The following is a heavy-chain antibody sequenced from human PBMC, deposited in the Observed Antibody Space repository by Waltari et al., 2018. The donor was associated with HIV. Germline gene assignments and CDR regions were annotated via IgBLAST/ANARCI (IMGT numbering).Heavy chain of an antibody. J-gene: IGHJ6*02. Sequence: QDQLVQSGAEVRKPGSSVKVSCKASADTFNSYALNWVRQAPGQGPEWLGRILPALGRTNYAPRFRGRVTITADKSTTTAYMGLSRLTSEDTAVYFCARAGLRQLGRPYYYGLDVWGQGTTVTVSS. V-gene: IGHV1-69*04. CDR2: ILPALGRT. CDR3: ARAGLRQLGRPYYYGLDV. CDR1: ADTFNSYA. D-gene: IGHD6-6*01.